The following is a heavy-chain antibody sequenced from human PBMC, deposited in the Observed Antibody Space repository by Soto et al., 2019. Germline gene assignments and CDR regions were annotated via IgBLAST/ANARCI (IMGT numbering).Heavy chain of an antibody. CDR3: AKELIHDYGDYVLSYYGMDV. CDR2: ISGSGGST. V-gene: IGHV3-23*01. Sequence: PGGSLRLSCAASGFTFSSYAMSWVRQAPGKGLEWVSAISGSGGSTYYADSVKGRFTISRDNSKNTLYLQMNSLRAEDTAVYYCAKELIHDYGDYVLSYYGMDVWGQGTTVTVSS. J-gene: IGHJ6*02. D-gene: IGHD4-17*01. CDR1: GFTFSSYA.